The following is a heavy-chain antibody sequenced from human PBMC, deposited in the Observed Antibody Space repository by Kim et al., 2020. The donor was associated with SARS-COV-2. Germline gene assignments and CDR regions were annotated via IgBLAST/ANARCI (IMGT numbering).Heavy chain of an antibody. CDR2: ISYDGSTK. CDR3: ARGFMARGVPSQGL. V-gene: IGHV3-30*04. Sequence: GGSLRLSCVASGFTFSNYAMHWVRQPPGKGLEWVTFISYDGSTKYYADSVRGRFTISRDVSESTVSLQMNSLRPEDTAIYYCARGFMARGVPSQGLWGQGTLVTVSS. CDR1: GFTFSNYA. J-gene: IGHJ4*02. D-gene: IGHD3-10*01.